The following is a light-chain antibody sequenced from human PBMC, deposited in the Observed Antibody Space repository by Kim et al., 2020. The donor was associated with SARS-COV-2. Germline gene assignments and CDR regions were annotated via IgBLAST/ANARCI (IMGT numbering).Light chain of an antibody. V-gene: IGKV1-39*01. Sequence: DTQMTQSQSSLSASVGDRVTITCRTTQSISSHLNWYQQKQGRAPKLLISAASTLQGGVSSRFSGSGSETDFTLTISSLQPEDFATYFCQQSYITPFTFGPGTKVYIQ. CDR1: QSISSH. J-gene: IGKJ3*01. CDR3: QQSYITPFT. CDR2: AAS.